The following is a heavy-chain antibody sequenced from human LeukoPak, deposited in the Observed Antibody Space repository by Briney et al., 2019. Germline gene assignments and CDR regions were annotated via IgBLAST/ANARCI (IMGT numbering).Heavy chain of an antibody. V-gene: IGHV3-9*01. CDR3: AKAGAGIYCSGGSCYELWPSYMDV. J-gene: IGHJ6*03. D-gene: IGHD2-15*01. CDR2: ISWNSGYI. CDR1: GFTFDDCA. Sequence: GGSLRLSCAASGFTFDDCAMHWVRQAPGKGLEWVSGISWNSGYIGYADSVKGRFTISRDNAKNSLYLQMNSLRAEDTALYYCAKAGAGIYCSGGSCYELWPSYMDVWGKGTTVTISS.